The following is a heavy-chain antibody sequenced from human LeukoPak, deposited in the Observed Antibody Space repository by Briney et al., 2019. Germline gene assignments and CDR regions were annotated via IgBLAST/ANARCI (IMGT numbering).Heavy chain of an antibody. D-gene: IGHD6-19*01. Sequence: SETLSLTCTVSGGSISSYYWSWIRQPPGKGLEWIGYIYYSGSTYYNPSLKSRVTISVDTSKNQFSLKLSSVTAADTAVYYCARIVSLYSSGWSYYFDYWGQGTLVTVSS. J-gene: IGHJ4*02. CDR2: IYYSGST. V-gene: IGHV4-59*08. CDR1: GGSISSYY. CDR3: ARIVSLYSSGWSYYFDY.